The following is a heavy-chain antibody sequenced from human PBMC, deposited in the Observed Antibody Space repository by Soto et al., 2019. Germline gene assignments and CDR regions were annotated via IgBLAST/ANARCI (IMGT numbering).Heavy chain of an antibody. CDR2: RNPSSGNT. CDR1: GYTFTSYD. CDR3: ARGGGALITIFWSGYYTATYYYGMDX. Sequence: ASVKVSCKASGYTFTSYDINWVRQATGQGLEWMGWRNPSSGNTGYAHKFQGRVTMTRKTSISTAYMELGSLRSEDTAVYYCARGGGALITIFWSGYYTATYYYGMDXWGQGTTVTVS. J-gene: IGHJ6*02. D-gene: IGHD3-3*01. V-gene: IGHV1-8*01.